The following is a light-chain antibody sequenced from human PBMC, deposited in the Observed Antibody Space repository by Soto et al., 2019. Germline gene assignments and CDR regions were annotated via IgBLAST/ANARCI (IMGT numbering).Light chain of an antibody. Sequence: QSVLTQPASVSGSPGQSITISCTGTSSDIGRYKFVSWFQQHPGKAPKLLIFEGTNRPSGVSNRFSGSKSGNTASLTISGLQAEDEAIYFCSSSTNTNTLGIFGGGTKVTGL. V-gene: IGLV2-14*01. CDR2: EGT. CDR1: SSDIGRYKF. CDR3: SSSTNTNTLGI. J-gene: IGLJ2*01.